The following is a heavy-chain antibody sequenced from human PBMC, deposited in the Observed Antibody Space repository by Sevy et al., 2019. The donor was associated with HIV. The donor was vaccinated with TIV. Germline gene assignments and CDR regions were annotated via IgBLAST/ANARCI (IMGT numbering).Heavy chain of an antibody. CDR3: ARGGSDGNY. D-gene: IGHD5-12*01. J-gene: IGHJ4*02. Sequence: ASVKVSCKASGYTFSDYSIYWIRQAPGQGFEWMGWINAASGVTNFAQKFQGRVTMTRDTPINTAYMEVYRLTSDDTAVYYCARGGSDGNYWGQGTLVTVSS. V-gene: IGHV1-2*02. CDR1: GYTFSDYS. CDR2: INAASGVT.